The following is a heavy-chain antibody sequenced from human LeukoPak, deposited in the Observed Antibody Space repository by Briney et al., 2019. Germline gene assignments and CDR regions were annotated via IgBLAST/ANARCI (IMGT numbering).Heavy chain of an antibody. D-gene: IGHD6-19*01. CDR2: MNPNCGCT. V-gene: IGHV1-8*03. Sequence: SVKVSCKASGYTFTTYDINWVRPATGQGLEWMGWMNPNCGCTGYAQKFQGRVTITRDTSISTAYMELSSLRSEDTAVYYCARVAGSIDYWGQGTLVTVSS. CDR3: ARVAGSIDY. CDR1: GYTFTTYD. J-gene: IGHJ4*02.